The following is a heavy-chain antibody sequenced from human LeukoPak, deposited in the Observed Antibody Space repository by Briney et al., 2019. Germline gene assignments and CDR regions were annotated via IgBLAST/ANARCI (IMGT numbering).Heavy chain of an antibody. CDR1: GYTFTGYY. V-gene: IGHV1-2*02. D-gene: IGHD2/OR15-2a*01. CDR2: INPNSGDT. Sequence: ASVKVSFKASGYTFTGYYIHWVRQAPGQGLEWMGWINPNSGDTRYAQKFQGRVTMTRDTSTNTVYMELSSLRSEDTAVYYCARGLYDPGNSHLNWFDPWGQGTLVTVSS. CDR3: ARGLYDPGNSHLNWFDP. J-gene: IGHJ5*02.